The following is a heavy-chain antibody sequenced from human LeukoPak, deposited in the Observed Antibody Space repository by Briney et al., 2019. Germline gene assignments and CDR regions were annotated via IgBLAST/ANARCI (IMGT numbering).Heavy chain of an antibody. CDR2: INHSGST. Sequence: PSETLSLTCAVYGGSFSGYYWSWIRQPPGKGLEWIGEINHSGSTNYNPSLKSRVTISVDTSKDQFSLKLSSVTAADTAVYYCARGYRIQLWPRIDYWGQGTLVTVSS. D-gene: IGHD5-18*01. CDR3: ARGYRIQLWPRIDY. J-gene: IGHJ4*02. CDR1: GGSFSGYY. V-gene: IGHV4-34*01.